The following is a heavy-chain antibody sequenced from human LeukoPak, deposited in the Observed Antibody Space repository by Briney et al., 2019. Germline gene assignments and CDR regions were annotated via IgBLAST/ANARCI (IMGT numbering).Heavy chain of an antibody. D-gene: IGHD6-19*01. J-gene: IGHJ5*02. CDR3: AAESERWLVRT. CDR2: IYNSGST. V-gene: IGHV4-59*01. Sequence: PSETLSLTCTVSGGSISSYFWSWIRQPPGKGLEWIGYIYNSGSTNYNPSLKSRVTISVDTSKNQFSLKLSSVTAADTAVYYCAAESERWLVRTWGQGTLVTVSS. CDR1: GGSISSYF.